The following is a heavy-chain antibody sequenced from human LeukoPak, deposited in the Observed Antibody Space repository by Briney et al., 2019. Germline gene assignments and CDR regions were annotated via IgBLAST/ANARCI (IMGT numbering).Heavy chain of an antibody. CDR2: INPNSGGT. D-gene: IGHD3-10*01. V-gene: IGHV1-2*06. CDR3: ARGRWKQFGEGDY. J-gene: IGHJ4*02. Sequence: GASVKVSCKASGGTFSSYAISWVRQAPGQGLEWMGRINPNSGGTNYAQKFQGRVTMTRDTSISTAYMELSRLRSDDTAVYYCARGRWKQFGEGDYWGQGTLVTVSS. CDR1: GGTFSSYA.